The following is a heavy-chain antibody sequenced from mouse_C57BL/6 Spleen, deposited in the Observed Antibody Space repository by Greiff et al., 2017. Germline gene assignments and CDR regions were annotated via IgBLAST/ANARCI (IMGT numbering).Heavy chain of an antibody. V-gene: IGHV1-55*01. J-gene: IGHJ2*01. Sequence: QVQLQQPGAELVKPGASVKMSCKASGYTFTSYWITWVKQRPGQGLEWIGDIYPGSGSTNYNEKFKSKATLTVDTSSSTAYMQLSSLTSEDSAVYYCARRGSYYYGSSQYYFDYWGQGTTLTVSS. CDR3: ARRGSYYYGSSQYYFDY. CDR2: IYPGSGST. D-gene: IGHD1-1*01. CDR1: GYTFTSYW.